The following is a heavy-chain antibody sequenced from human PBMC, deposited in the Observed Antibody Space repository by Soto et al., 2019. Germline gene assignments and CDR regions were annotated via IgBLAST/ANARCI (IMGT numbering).Heavy chain of an antibody. Sequence: SSETLSLTCAVSGGSISSSNWWSWVRQPPGKGLEWIGEIYHSGSTNYNPSLKSRVTISVDESKNQFSLKLSSVTAADTAVYYCARGSRRNFDYWGQGTLVTVSS. CDR1: GGSISSSNW. J-gene: IGHJ4*02. CDR2: IYHSGST. V-gene: IGHV4-4*02. CDR3: ARGSRRNFDY.